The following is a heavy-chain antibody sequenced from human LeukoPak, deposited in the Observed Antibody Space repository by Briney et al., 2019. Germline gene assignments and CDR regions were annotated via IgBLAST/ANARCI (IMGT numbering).Heavy chain of an antibody. V-gene: IGHV1-69*01. CDR2: IIPIFGTA. CDR3: ARAGDYYDKGVLGY. J-gene: IGHJ4*02. CDR1: GGTFSSYA. Sequence: SVNVSCKASGGTFSSYAISWVRQAPGQGLEWMGGIIPIFGTANYAQKFQGRVTITADESTSTAYMELSGLRSEDTAVYYCARAGDYYDKGVLGYWGQGTLVTVSS. D-gene: IGHD3-22*01.